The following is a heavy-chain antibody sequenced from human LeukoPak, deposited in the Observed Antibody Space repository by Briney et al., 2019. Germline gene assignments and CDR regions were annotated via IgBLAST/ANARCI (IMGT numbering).Heavy chain of an antibody. D-gene: IGHD6-19*01. Sequence: GGSLRLSCVASGFMFSSHNMNWVRQAPGKGLEWISYLSSSGSTIYYEDSVQGRFTISRDNAKKSLYLQMDSLRAEDTAVYYCARANGWYLRNYFDYWGQGILVTVSS. J-gene: IGHJ4*02. CDR1: GFMFSSHN. CDR3: ARANGWYLRNYFDY. V-gene: IGHV3-48*01. CDR2: LSSSGSTI.